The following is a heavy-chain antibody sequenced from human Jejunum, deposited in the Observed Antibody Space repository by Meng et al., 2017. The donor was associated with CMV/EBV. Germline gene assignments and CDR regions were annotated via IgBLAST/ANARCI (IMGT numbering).Heavy chain of an antibody. CDR2: IYYTGTT. CDR3: ARGAGWYAF. J-gene: IGHJ5*01. CDR1: GGSISSSY. V-gene: IGHV4-59*01. Sequence: QVHLPGSGPGLVKPSATLSLTCTVSGGSISSSYWSWIRQPPGKGLEWIGYIYYTGTTNYNPSLKSRVTISLDTSKNQFSLKLTSMTAADTAVYYCARGAGWYAFWGQGTLVTVSS.